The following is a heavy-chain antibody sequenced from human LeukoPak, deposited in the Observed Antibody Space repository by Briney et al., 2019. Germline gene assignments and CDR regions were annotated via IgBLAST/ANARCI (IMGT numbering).Heavy chain of an antibody. D-gene: IGHD4-17*01. Sequence: GGSLRLSCAASGFTFSSYSMNWVRQAPGKGLEWVSYISSSSSTIYYADSVTGRFTISRDNSKNTLYLQLNSLRAEDTAVYYCVKQDGDWHWGQGTLVTVSS. V-gene: IGHV3-48*01. J-gene: IGHJ4*02. CDR2: ISSSSSTI. CDR1: GFTFSSYS. CDR3: VKQDGDWH.